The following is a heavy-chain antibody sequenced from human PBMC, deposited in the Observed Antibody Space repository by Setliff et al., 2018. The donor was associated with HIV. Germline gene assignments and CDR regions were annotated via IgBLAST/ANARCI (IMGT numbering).Heavy chain of an antibody. V-gene: IGHV4-59*01. CDR3: ARGNTISEVVTTNWLDP. Sequence: PSETLSLTCSVSGDSISRYYWSWIRQPPGKGLEWIGYIDYSGSTSYNPSLKSRVTISKDTSKKQISLRLRFVTAADTAVYYCARGNTISEVVTTNWLDPWGQGTLVTVS. D-gene: IGHD3-3*01. CDR1: GDSISRYY. J-gene: IGHJ5*02. CDR2: IDYSGST.